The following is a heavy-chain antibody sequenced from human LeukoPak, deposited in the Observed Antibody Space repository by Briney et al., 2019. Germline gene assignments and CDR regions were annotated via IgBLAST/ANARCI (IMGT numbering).Heavy chain of an antibody. V-gene: IGHV3-53*04. CDR3: ARVRYYYDSSGYYALDAFDI. CDR1: GFTVSSNY. Sequence: GGSLRLSCAASGFTVSSNYMSWVRQAPGKGLEWVSVIYSGGSTYYADSVKGRFTISRHNSKNTLYLQMNSLRAEDTAVYYCARVRYYYDSSGYYALDAFDIWSQGTMVTVSS. D-gene: IGHD3-22*01. CDR2: IYSGGST. J-gene: IGHJ3*02.